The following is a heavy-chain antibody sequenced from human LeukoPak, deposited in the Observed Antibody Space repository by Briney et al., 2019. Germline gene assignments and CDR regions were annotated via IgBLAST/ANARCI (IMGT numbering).Heavy chain of an antibody. CDR1: GFTFSSYS. CDR2: ISSSSSTI. V-gene: IGHV3-48*01. Sequence: GGSLRLSCAASGFTFSSYSMNWVRQAPGKGLEWVSYISSSSSTIYYADSVKGRFTISRDNAKNSLYLQMNSLRAEDTAVYYCTIVSGSYYVRHDAFDIWGQGTMVTVSS. CDR3: TIVSGSYYVRHDAFDI. J-gene: IGHJ3*02. D-gene: IGHD1-26*01.